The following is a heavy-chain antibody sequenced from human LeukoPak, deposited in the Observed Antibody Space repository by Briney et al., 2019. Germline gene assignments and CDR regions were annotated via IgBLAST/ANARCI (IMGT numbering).Heavy chain of an antibody. D-gene: IGHD6-13*01. J-gene: IGHJ4*02. CDR3: ARDMGIAAAGSEFDY. V-gene: IGHV1-18*01. Sequence: GASVKVSCKASVYTFTSYGISWVRQAPGQGLEWMGWISAYNGNTNYAQKLQGRVTMTTDTSTSTAYMELRSLRPDDTAVYYCARDMGIAAAGSEFDYWGQGTLVTVSS. CDR1: VYTFTSYG. CDR2: ISAYNGNT.